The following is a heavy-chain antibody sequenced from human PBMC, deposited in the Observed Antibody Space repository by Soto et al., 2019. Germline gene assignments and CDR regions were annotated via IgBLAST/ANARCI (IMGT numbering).Heavy chain of an antibody. CDR3: ARRGVYGDYVDYFDY. D-gene: IGHD4-17*01. V-gene: IGHV4-59*08. CDR1: GGSISSYY. CDR2: IYYSGST. J-gene: IGHJ4*02. Sequence: PSETLSLTCTVSGGSISSYYWSWIRQPPGKGLEWIGYIYYSGSTNYNPSLKSRVTISVDTSKNQFSLKLSSVTAADTAVYYCARRGVYGDYVDYFDYWGQGTLVTVS.